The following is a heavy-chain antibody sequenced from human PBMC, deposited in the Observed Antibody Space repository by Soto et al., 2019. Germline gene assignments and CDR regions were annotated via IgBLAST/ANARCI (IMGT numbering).Heavy chain of an antibody. J-gene: IGHJ4*02. CDR3: AIGEWLSTSYFNF. CDR1: GFTFTSFA. Sequence: GGPLRLSCAASGFTFTSFAVSWVRQAPGKGLEWVSAISGSGGATYYADSVKGRFTVSRDNSRNTVYLQVDSLRVEDTAVCHCAIGEWLSTSYFNFWGKGTLVTVSS. D-gene: IGHD3-3*01. CDR2: ISGSGGAT. V-gene: IGHV3-23*01.